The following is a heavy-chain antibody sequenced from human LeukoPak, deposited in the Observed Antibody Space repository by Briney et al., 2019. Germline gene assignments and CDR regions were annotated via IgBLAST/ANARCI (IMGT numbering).Heavy chain of an antibody. D-gene: IGHD6-13*01. CDR2: MYYSGST. V-gene: IGHV4-39*01. CDR3: ARQRIDYSTLGAFDP. J-gene: IGHJ5*02. CDR1: GGSISSSTYY. Sequence: SETLSLTCTVSGGSISSSTYYWGWIRHPPGQGLERTVSMYYSGSTYYNPSLKSRVIISVDKSKNQFSLKLSSVTAADTAVYYCARQRIDYSTLGAFDPWGQGTLVTVSS.